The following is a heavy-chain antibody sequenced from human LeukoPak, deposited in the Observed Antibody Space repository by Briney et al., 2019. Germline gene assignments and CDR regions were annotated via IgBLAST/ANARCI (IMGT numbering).Heavy chain of an antibody. V-gene: IGHV1-46*01. J-gene: IGHJ5*02. CDR1: GYTFTNYY. CDR2: INPSGGST. CDR3: ARDNSVGDTAWWFDP. Sequence: ASVKVSCKASGYTFTNYYMHWVRKAPGQGPEWMGMINPSGGSTSYAQKFQGRVTMTRDMSTSTDYMELISLRSEDTAVYYCARDNSVGDTAWWFDPWGQGTLVTVSS. D-gene: IGHD1-26*01.